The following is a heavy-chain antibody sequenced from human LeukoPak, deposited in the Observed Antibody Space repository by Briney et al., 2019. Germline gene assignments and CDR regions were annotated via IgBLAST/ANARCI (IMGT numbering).Heavy chain of an antibody. D-gene: IGHD3-10*01. V-gene: IGHV3-64*01. CDR2: ISGNGGST. Sequence: GGSLRLSCAASGFTFSSYFMYWVRQTPGKGLEFVSAISGNGGSTYHANSVKARFAISRDNSKNTLYLKMGSLRVEDMAVYYCARRRGDYFDYWGQGTLVTVSS. J-gene: IGHJ4*02. CDR1: GFTFSSYF. CDR3: ARRRGDYFDY.